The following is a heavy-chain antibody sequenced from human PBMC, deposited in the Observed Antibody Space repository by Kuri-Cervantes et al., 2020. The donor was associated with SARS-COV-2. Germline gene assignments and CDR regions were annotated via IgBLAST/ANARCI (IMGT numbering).Heavy chain of an antibody. CDR3: ARGPVVVVAATNWFDP. V-gene: IGHV4-59*01. CDR2: IYYSGST. J-gene: IGHJ5*02. CDR1: GGSISSYY. Sequence: SETLSLTCTVSGGSISSYYWSWIRQPPGKGLEWIGYIYYSGSTNYNPSLKSRVTISVDTSKNQFSLKLSSVTAADTAVYYCARGPVVVVAATNWFDPWGQGTLVTVSS. D-gene: IGHD2-15*01.